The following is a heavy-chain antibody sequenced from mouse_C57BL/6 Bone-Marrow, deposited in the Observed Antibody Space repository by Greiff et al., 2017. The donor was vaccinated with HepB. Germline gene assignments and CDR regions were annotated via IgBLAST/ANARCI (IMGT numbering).Heavy chain of an antibody. J-gene: IGHJ4*01. D-gene: IGHD1-1*01. CDR2: IYPGDGDT. V-gene: IGHV1-82*01. CDR1: GYAFSSSW. CDR3: AREEGYGSSYEGGAMDY. Sequence: QVQLKESGPELVKPGASVKISCKASGYAFSSSWMNWVKQRPGKGLEWIGRIYPGDGDTNYNGKFKGKATLTADKSSSTAYMQLSSLTSEDSAVYFCAREEGYGSSYEGGAMDYWGQGTSVTVSS.